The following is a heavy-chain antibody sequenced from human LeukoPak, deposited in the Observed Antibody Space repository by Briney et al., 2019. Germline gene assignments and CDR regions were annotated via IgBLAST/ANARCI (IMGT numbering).Heavy chain of an antibody. CDR1: GFTFSSYG. CDR3: AKDLMIVVVPAAISYMDV. V-gene: IGHV3-30*02. CDR2: ILSDGSKE. D-gene: IGHD2-2*02. Sequence: GGSLRLSCAASGFTFSSYGMHWVRQAPGKGLEWVAVILSDGSKEFYTDSVKGRSTISRDNSKNTLYLQMNSLRAEDTAVYYCAKDLMIVVVPAAISYMDVWGEGTTVTVSS. J-gene: IGHJ6*03.